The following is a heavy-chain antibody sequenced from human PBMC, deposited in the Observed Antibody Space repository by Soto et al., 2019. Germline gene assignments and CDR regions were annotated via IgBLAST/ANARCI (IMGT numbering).Heavy chain of an antibody. CDR1: GGSMSPYY. J-gene: IGHJ6*02. CDR2: IYYRGNT. D-gene: IGHD7-27*01. CDR3: ARHSKKTGDFDYYYGMDV. V-gene: IGHV4-59*08. Sequence: QVQVKESGPGLVKPSETLSLTCSVCGGSMSPYYWSWIRQSPGKGLEWIANIYYRGNTNYNPSLESRVTISIDTSKNQFSLKLNSLTAADTAVYYCARHSKKTGDFDYYYGMDVWGQGTTVTVSS.